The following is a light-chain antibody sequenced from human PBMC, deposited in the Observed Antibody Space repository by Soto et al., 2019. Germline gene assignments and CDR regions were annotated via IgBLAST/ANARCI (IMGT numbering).Light chain of an antibody. CDR2: AAS. J-gene: IGKJ1*01. Sequence: AIQMTQSPSSLSASVGDRVTITCLASQGIRNDLGWYQQNPGKAPKLLIYAASRLQSGVPSRFRGSESGTDFSLTSSSLQPEDFAAYYCLQYYTYPRTFGQGTKVEIK. V-gene: IGKV1-6*01. CDR3: LQYYTYPRT. CDR1: QGIRND.